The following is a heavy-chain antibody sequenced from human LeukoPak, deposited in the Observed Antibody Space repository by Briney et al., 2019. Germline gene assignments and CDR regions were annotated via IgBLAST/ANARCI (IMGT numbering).Heavy chain of an antibody. CDR1: GFIFSTYA. V-gene: IGHV3-23*01. J-gene: IGHJ4*02. CDR2: ISDSGGST. CDR3: AGDYGGYEGYFDY. Sequence: GGSLRLSCAASGFIFSTYAMSWVRQAPGKGLEWVSAISDSGGSTYYADSVKGRFTISRDNSKNTLYLQMNSLRAEDTAVYYCAGDYGGYEGYFDYWSQGTLVTVSS. D-gene: IGHD4-17*01.